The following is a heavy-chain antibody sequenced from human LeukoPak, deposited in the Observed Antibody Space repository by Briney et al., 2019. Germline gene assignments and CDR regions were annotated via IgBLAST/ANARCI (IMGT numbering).Heavy chain of an antibody. Sequence: QPGGSLRLSCVASGFISSDHYIDWVRQAPGKGLEWVDRTGNRANSYSTQYAASVRGRFIILSDDSKNSLYLQMNSLKNEDTAVYYCARAVVGSGFDCWGQGSLVSVSS. CDR2: TGNRANSYST. CDR1: GFISSDHY. CDR3: ARAVVGSGFDC. V-gene: IGHV3-72*01. D-gene: IGHD2-15*01. J-gene: IGHJ4*02.